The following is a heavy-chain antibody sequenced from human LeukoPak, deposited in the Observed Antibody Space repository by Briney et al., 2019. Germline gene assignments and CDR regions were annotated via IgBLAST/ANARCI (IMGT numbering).Heavy chain of an antibody. CDR1: GFTFNRYA. V-gene: IGHV3-30*02. J-gene: IGHJ4*02. D-gene: IGHD3-10*01. Sequence: GGSLRLSCAASGFTFNRYAMHWVRQAPGKGPEWVAIVLYDGGDKYYADSVKGRFTISRDNSKNTLYLQVNGLRVEGTAVYYCARDRVGSGSYFLDYWGQGALVTVSS. CDR2: VLYDGGDK. CDR3: ARDRVGSGSYFLDY.